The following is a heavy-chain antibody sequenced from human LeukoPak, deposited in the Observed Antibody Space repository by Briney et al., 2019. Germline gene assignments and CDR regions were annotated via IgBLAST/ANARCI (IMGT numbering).Heavy chain of an antibody. CDR2: IYYSGST. D-gene: IGHD3-10*01. CDR1: GGSISSYY. V-gene: IGHV4-59*01. J-gene: IGHJ4*02. Sequence: PSETLSLTCTVSGGSISSYYWSWIRQPPGKGLEWIGYIYYSGSTNYNPSLKSRVTTSVDTSKNQFSLKLSSVTAADTAVYYCARAAQLPYFYGSGSPFDYWGQGTLVTVSS. CDR3: ARAAQLPYFYGSGSPFDY.